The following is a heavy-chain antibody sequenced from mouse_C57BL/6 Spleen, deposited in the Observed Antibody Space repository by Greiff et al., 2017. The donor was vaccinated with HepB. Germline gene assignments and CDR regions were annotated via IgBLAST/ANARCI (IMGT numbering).Heavy chain of an antibody. CDR3: TTNGKQSYAMDY. CDR2: IDPENGDT. J-gene: IGHJ4*01. D-gene: IGHD4-1*01. CDR1: GFNIKDDY. V-gene: IGHV14-4*01. Sequence: VQLKQSGAELVRPGAPVKLSCTASGFNIKDDYMHWVKQRPEQGLEWIGWIDPENGDTEYASKFQGKATITADTSSNTAYLQLSSLTSEDTAVYYCTTNGKQSYAMDYWGQGTSVTVSS.